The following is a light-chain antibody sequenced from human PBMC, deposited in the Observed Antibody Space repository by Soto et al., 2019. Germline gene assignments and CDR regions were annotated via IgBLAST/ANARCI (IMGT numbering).Light chain of an antibody. CDR1: TSNVGDNA. J-gene: IGLJ3*02. V-gene: IGLV1-44*01. CDR3: GAWDDSLKASV. CDR2: NSN. Sequence: QSVLTQPPSASGTPGQTITISGSGNTSNVGDNALNWYQQVPGTAPKLVIYNSNQRPSGVPDRFSGSKSCTSGCLAISGLHSEDEADYYCGAWDDSLKASVFGGGTTLTVL.